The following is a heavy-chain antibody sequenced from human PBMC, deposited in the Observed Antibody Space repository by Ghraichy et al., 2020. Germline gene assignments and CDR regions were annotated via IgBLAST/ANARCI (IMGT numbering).Heavy chain of an antibody. CDR2: IKQDGSEK. CDR3: AREDGLSSTGDYDMDG. D-gene: IGHD2-8*02. J-gene: IGHJ6*02. V-gene: IGHV3-7*01. Sequence: LSLTCAASGFTFSSYWMSWVRQAPGKGLEWVANIKQDGSEKYYVDSLKGRFTISRDNAKNSLSLQMNSLRAEDTAVYYCAREDGLSSTGDYDMDGWGQATTVT. CDR1: GFTFSSYW.